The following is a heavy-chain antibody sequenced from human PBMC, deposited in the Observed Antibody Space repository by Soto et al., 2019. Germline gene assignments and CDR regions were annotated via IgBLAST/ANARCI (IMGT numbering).Heavy chain of an antibody. D-gene: IGHD2-15*01. V-gene: IGHV1-18*01. CDR1: GYTFTSYG. CDR2: ISAYNGNT. CDR3: ARDDEPGYCSGGSCYFLYGMDV. Sequence: ASVQVSFQASGYTFTSYGISWVRQSPGQGLEWMGWISAYNGNTNYAQKLQGRVTMTTDTSTSTAYMELRSLRSDDTAVYYCARDDEPGYCSGGSCYFLYGMDVWGQGTTVTVSS. J-gene: IGHJ6*02.